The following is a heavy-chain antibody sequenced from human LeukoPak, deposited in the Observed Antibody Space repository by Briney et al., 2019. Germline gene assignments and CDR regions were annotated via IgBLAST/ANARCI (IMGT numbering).Heavy chain of an antibody. CDR1: GGSISTYF. J-gene: IGHJ4*02. V-gene: IGHV4-59*08. CDR2: IYFSGST. D-gene: IGHD2-2*01. CDR3: ARILGYCSSTSCPKYYFDY. Sequence: PSETLSLTCTVSGGSISTYFWSWIRQSPGKGLEWIGYIYFSGSTTYNPSLKSRVTMSVDTSKNQFSLRLSSVTAADTAVYYCARILGYCSSTSCPKYYFDYWGQGTLVTVSS.